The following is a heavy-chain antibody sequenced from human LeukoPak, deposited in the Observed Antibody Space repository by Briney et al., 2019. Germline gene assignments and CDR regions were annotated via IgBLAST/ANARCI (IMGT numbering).Heavy chain of an antibody. V-gene: IGHV1-69*01. CDR3: AREGTSIFGVVITHNWFDP. Sequence: FGTANYAQKFQGRVTITADGSTSTAYMELSSLRSEDTAVYYCAREGTSIFGVVITHNWFDPWGQGTLVTVSS. J-gene: IGHJ5*02. D-gene: IGHD3-3*01. CDR2: FGTA.